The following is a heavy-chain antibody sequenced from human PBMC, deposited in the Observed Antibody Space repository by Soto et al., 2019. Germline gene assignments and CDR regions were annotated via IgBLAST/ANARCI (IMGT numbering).Heavy chain of an antibody. CDR3: ARLRGSSSSDYYYGMDV. V-gene: IGHV4-39*01. D-gene: IGHD6-6*01. CDR1: GGSISSSSYY. J-gene: IGHJ6*02. Sequence: QLQLQESGPGLVKPSETLSLTCTVSGGSISSSSYYWGWIRQPPGQGLEWIGSIYYSGSTYYNPSLKSRVTISVDTSKNQFSLKLRSVTAADTAVYYCARLRGSSSSDYYYGMDVWGQGTTVTVSS. CDR2: IYYSGST.